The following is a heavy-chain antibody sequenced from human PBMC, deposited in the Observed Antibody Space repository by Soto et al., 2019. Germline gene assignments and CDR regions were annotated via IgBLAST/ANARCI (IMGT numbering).Heavy chain of an antibody. J-gene: IGHJ4*02. Sequence: GGTLRLSCAASGFTFSSYVMNWVRQAPGKGLEWVSTMGAGGDNIHYADSGKGRFTISRDNSKTTLYLQMNRLRAEDTAVYSCAGYRCTSGSCYRNFDYWGQGTLVTVSS. CDR1: GFTFSSYV. V-gene: IGHV3-23*01. CDR3: AGYRCTSGSCYRNFDY. CDR2: MGAGGDNI. D-gene: IGHD2-15*01.